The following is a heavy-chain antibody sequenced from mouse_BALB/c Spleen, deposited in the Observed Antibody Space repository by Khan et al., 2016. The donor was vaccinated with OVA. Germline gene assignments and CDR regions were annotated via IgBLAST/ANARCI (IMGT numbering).Heavy chain of an antibody. CDR2: ISYSGST. D-gene: IGHD1-2*01. CDR1: GYSITSGYG. CDR3: ARTARIKY. V-gene: IGHV3-2*02. J-gene: IGHJ2*01. Sequence: EVQLQESGPGLVKPCQSLSLTCTVTGYSITSGYGWNWIRQFPGNKLEWMGYISYSGSTNYNPSLKSRISITRDTAKNQFFLQLNSVTTEDTATYYCARTARIKYWGQGTTLTVSS.